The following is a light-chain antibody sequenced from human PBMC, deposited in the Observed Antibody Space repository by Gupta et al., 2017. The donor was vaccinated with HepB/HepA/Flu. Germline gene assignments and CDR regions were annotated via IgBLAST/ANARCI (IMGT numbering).Light chain of an antibody. Sequence: QSELTQPPSVSGAPGQRVTISCTGSSSNIGAGFDVHWYQVLPGNAPKLLIRGNSDRPSGVPGRFSGSRSGNSASLAITGLQAEDEGDYYCPSYASSHQWVFGGGTKLTGL. CDR2: GNS. J-gene: IGLJ3*02. CDR3: PSYASSHQWV. CDR1: SSNIGAGFD. V-gene: IGLV1-40*01.